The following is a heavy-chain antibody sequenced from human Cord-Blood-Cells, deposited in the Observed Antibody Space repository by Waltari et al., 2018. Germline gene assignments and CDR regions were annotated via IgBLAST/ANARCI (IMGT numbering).Heavy chain of an antibody. CDR3: ARDQTGKAWWYCDL. V-gene: IGHV4-31*03. CDR1: GGSISSGGYY. D-gene: IGHD7-27*01. J-gene: IGHJ2*01. Sequence: QVQLQESGPGLVTPSQTLSLTCTVSGGSISSGGYYWSWLRQHPGKGLEWIGYNYYSGSTYANPSRKNRVTISVDTPKNQFSLELSSVTAADTAVYYCARDQTGKAWWYCDLWGRGTLVTVSS. CDR2: NYYSGST.